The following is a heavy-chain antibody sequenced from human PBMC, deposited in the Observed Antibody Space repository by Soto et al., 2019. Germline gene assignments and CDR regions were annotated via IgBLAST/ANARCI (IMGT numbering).Heavy chain of an antibody. D-gene: IGHD3-3*01. CDR2: IKQDGSEK. CDR1: GFTFSSYW. Sequence: PGGSLRLSCAASGFTFSSYWMSWVRQAPGKGLGWVANIKQDGSEKYYVDSVKARFTISRDNAKNSLYLQMNSLRAEDTAVYYCARGTRHYEDYDLHYFDYGGQGTLVTVSS. V-gene: IGHV3-7*01. CDR3: ARGTRHYEDYDLHYFDY. J-gene: IGHJ4*02.